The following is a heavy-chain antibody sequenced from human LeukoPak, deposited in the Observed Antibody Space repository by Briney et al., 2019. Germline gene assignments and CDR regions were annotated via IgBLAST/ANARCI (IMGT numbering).Heavy chain of an antibody. CDR1: GGSISSSSYY. Sequence: PETLSLTCTVSGGSISSSSYYWGWIRQPPGKGLEWIGSIYYSGSTYYNPSLKSRVTISVDTSKNQFSLKLSSVTAADTAVYYCASSRAIIAVAGRYWGQGTLVTVSS. J-gene: IGHJ4*02. D-gene: IGHD6-19*01. V-gene: IGHV4-39*01. CDR2: IYYSGST. CDR3: ASSRAIIAVAGRY.